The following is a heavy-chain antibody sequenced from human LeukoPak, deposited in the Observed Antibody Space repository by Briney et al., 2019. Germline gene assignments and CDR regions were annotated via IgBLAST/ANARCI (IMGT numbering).Heavy chain of an antibody. D-gene: IGHD6-6*01. Sequence: GGSLRLSCAASGFTFDDYAMHWVRQAPGKGLEWVSGISWNSNSIGYADSVKGRFTISSDNARSSLYLQMNSLGAEDTALYYCAKDTYSSSLTGFDYWGQGTLVTVSS. CDR3: AKDTYSSSLTGFDY. V-gene: IGHV3-9*01. CDR2: ISWNSNSI. J-gene: IGHJ4*02. CDR1: GFTFDDYA.